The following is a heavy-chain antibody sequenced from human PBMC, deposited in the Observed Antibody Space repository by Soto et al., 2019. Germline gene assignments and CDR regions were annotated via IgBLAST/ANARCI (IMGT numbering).Heavy chain of an antibody. Sequence: QVQLVESGGGVVQPGRSLGLSCAASGFTFSSYGMHWVRQAPGKGLEWVAVISYDGSNKYYADSVKGRFTISRDNSKNTLYLQMNSLRAEDTAVYYCANPLGATRAFDIWGQGTMVTVSS. CDR3: ANPLGATRAFDI. D-gene: IGHD5-12*01. V-gene: IGHV3-30*18. J-gene: IGHJ3*02. CDR1: GFTFSSYG. CDR2: ISYDGSNK.